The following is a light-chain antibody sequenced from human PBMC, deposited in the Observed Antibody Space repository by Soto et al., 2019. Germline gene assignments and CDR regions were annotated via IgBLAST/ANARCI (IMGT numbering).Light chain of an antibody. Sequence: QSVLAQPASVSGSPGQSIAISCTGTSSDVGGYNYVSWYQQHPGKAPKLMLYDVAIRPSGVSDRFSGSKSGNTASLTISGLQAEDEADYYCTPYTTSSTYGFGTGTKVTVL. CDR1: SSDVGGYNY. CDR3: TPYTTSSTYG. J-gene: IGLJ1*01. V-gene: IGLV2-14*01. CDR2: DVA.